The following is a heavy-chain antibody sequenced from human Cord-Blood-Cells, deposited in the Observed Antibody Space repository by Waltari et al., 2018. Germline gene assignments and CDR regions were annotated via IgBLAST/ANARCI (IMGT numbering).Heavy chain of an antibody. V-gene: IGHV3-53*01. D-gene: IGHD2-15*01. CDR3: ARAGGYCSGGSCLSAYQH. CDR2: IYSGGST. CDR1: GFTVSSNY. J-gene: IGHJ1*01. Sequence: EVQLVESGGGLIQPGGSLRLSCAASGFTVSSNYMSWVRQAPGKGLEWVSVIYSGGSTYYAASVNGRFTISRDNSKNTLYLQMNSLRAEDTAVYYCARAGGYCSGGSCLSAYQHWGQGTLVTVSS.